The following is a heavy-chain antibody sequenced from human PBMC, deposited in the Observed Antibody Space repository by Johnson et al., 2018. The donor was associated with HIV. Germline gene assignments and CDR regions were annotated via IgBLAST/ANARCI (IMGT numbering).Heavy chain of an antibody. CDR2: IRYDGSKK. CDR1: GFSFSSYG. J-gene: IGHJ3*02. CDR3: ARDNEDIVLVGAFDI. V-gene: IGHV3-30*02. Sequence: QVQLVESGGGVVQPGRSLRLSCAASGFSFSSYGMHWVRQAPGKGLEWVAFIRYDGSKKYYADSVKGRFTISRDNSKNTLYLQMNSLRAEDTAVYYCARDNEDIVLVGAFDIWGQGTMVTVSS. D-gene: IGHD2-8*02.